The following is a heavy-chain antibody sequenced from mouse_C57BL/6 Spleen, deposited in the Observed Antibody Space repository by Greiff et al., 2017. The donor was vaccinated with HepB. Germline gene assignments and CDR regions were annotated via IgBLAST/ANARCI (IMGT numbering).Heavy chain of an antibody. D-gene: IGHD1-1*01. Sequence: EVQRVESGPGLAKPSQTLSLTCSVTGYSITSDYWNWIRKFPGNKLEYMGYIRYSGSTYDNPSLKSRISITRDTSNNQYYLQLNSVTTEDTATYYCARRGSSYDWYFDVWGTGPTVTVSS. CDR2: IRYSGST. CDR3: ARRGSSYDWYFDV. J-gene: IGHJ1*03. V-gene: IGHV3-8*01. CDR1: GYSITSDY.